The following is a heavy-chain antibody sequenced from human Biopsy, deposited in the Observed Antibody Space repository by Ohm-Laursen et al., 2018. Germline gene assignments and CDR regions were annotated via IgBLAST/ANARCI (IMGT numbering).Heavy chain of an antibody. CDR1: RDSISNYY. D-gene: IGHD3-16*01. CDR2: IYYTGST. CDR3: ARDSRGGHLNTTLITGKNLDS. Sequence: GTLPLTWTVSRDSISNYYWTWIRQSPGKGLDWIGYIYYTGSTNYNPSVKSRVTISVDTSKNQFSLKLNSVTAADTAVYFCARDSRGGHLNTTLITGKNLDSWGQGILVTVSS. J-gene: IGHJ4*02. V-gene: IGHV4-59*01.